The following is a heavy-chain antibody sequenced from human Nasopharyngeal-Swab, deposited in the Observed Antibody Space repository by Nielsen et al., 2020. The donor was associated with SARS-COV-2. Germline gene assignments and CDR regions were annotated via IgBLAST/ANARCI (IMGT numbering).Heavy chain of an antibody. D-gene: IGHD3-16*02. J-gene: IGHJ3*02. CDR3: ARGVISSFDALDI. V-gene: IGHV4-39*01. CDR1: GGSISSSSYY. Sequence: SETLCLTRTASGGSISSSSYYWGWIRQPPGKGLEWIGSINYSGSTYYNPSLKSRVTISVDTSKNQFSLKLSSVTAADTAVYYCARGVISSFDALDIWGQGTMVTVSS. CDR2: INYSGST.